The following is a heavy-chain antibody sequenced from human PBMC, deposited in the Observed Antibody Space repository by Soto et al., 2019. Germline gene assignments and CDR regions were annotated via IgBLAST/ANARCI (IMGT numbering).Heavy chain of an antibody. CDR1: GYIFTSYG. J-gene: IGHJ4*02. Sequence: ASVKVSCKASGYIFTSYGITWVRQAPGQGLEWMGWTGAFNGDPKYAQKFQGRVTMTTDTSTNTAYMELRSLRSDDTAVYYCARAVAVAADFDYWGQGTLVTVSS. D-gene: IGHD6-19*01. CDR2: TGAFNGDP. V-gene: IGHV1-18*01. CDR3: ARAVAVAADFDY.